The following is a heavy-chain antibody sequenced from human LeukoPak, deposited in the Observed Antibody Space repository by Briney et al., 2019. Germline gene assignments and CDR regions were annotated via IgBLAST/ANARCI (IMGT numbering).Heavy chain of an antibody. J-gene: IGHJ4*02. CDR3: ARIGYYYESSGYYYHFDY. V-gene: IGHV3-74*01. D-gene: IGHD3-22*01. CDR2: INSDGSST. Sequence: QSGGSLRLSCAASGFTFSSYWMLWVRQAPGKGLVWVSRINSDGSSTSYADSVKGRFTISRDNAKNTLDLQMNNLRAEDTAVYYCARIGYYYESSGYYYHFDYWGQGTLVTVSS. CDR1: GFTFSSYW.